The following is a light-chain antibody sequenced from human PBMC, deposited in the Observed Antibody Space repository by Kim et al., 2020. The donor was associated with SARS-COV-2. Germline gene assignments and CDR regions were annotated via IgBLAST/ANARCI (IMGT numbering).Light chain of an antibody. CDR2: KAS. V-gene: IGKV1-5*03. J-gene: IGKJ2*01. CDR1: QRISVW. Sequence: DIQLTQSPSTLSASVGDRVTITCRASQRISVWLAWYQQKPGKAPNLLIYKASSLESGVPSRFSGSGSGTEFTLTISSLQPDDFAIYYCQQYNTNPYTFGQGTKVDIK. CDR3: QQYNTNPYT.